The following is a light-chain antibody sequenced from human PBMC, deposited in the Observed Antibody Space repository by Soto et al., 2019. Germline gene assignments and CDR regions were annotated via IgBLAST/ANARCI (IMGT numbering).Light chain of an antibody. J-gene: IGKJ2*01. CDR1: QTVSSSS. CDR3: QQYGYSRYT. CDR2: GAS. Sequence: EIVLTQSPGTLSLSPGERATLSCRASQTVSSSSLAWYQQKPGQAPRLLIYGASSRATGIPDRFSGSGSGRDFILTISRLEPEDFAVYFCQQYGYSRYTFGQGTKLEIK. V-gene: IGKV3-20*01.